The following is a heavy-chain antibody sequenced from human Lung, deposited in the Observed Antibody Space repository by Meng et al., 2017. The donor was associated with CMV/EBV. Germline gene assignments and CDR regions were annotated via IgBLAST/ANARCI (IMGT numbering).Heavy chain of an antibody. CDR3: ARDRERGYSYGIIDY. J-gene: IGHJ4*02. Sequence: SXXVSXXASGYTFTSYYMHWVRQAPGQGLEWMGIINPSGGSTSYAQKFQGRVTMTRDTSTSTVYMELSSLRSEDTAVYYCARDRERGYSYGIIDYWGQGTLVTVSS. D-gene: IGHD5-18*01. CDR1: GYTFTSYY. CDR2: INPSGGST. V-gene: IGHV1-46*01.